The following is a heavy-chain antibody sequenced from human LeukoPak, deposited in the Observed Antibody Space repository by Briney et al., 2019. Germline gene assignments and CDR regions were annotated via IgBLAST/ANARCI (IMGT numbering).Heavy chain of an antibody. V-gene: IGHV3-21*01. CDR3: ARHLYSSSPRQKYYYYYYGMDV. D-gene: IGHD6-6*01. Sequence: GGSLRLSCAASGFTFSSYSMNWVRQAPGKGLEWVSSISSSSSYIYYADSVKGRFTISRDNAKNSLYLQMNSLRAEDTAVYYCARHLYSSSPRQKYYYYYYGMDVWGQGTTVTVSS. CDR2: ISSSSSYI. J-gene: IGHJ6*02. CDR1: GFTFSSYS.